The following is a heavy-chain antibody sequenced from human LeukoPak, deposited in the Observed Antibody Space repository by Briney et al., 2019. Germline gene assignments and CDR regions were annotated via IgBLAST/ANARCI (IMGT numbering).Heavy chain of an antibody. CDR1: GGSISSSSYY. Sequence: SETLSLTCTVSGGSISSSSYYWGWIRQPPGKGLEWIGSIYYSGSTYYNPSLKSRVTISVDTSKNQFSLKLSSVTAADTAVYYSAGARDDFWSGYYTPPRYFDYWGQGTLVTVSS. D-gene: IGHD3-3*01. J-gene: IGHJ4*02. CDR3: AGARDDFWSGYYTPPRYFDY. V-gene: IGHV4-39*01. CDR2: IYYSGST.